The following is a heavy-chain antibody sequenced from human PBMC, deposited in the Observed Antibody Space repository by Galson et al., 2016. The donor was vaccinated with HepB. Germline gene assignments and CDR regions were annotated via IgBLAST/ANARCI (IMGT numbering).Heavy chain of an antibody. J-gene: IGHJ4*02. D-gene: IGHD3-10*01. V-gene: IGHV2-70*01. CDR3: ARVDRFGDYSFDY. Sequence: PALVKPTQTLTLTCTFSGFSLNTGGMSVSWIRQPPGKALEWLALIDWDGDKYYNTTLETRLTLSKDTSTNQVVLTMTNMDPVDTATYFCARVDRFGDYSFDYWGQGTLVTVAS. CDR1: GFSLNTGGMS. CDR2: IDWDGDK.